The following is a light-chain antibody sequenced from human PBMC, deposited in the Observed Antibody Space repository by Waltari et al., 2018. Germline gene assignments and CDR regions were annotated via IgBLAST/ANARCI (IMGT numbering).Light chain of an antibody. CDR3: QRNDRLPVT. J-gene: IGKJ1*01. CDR1: QSIGRA. Sequence: SCRASQSIGRALSWDQQKPGQAPRLLIYGASTRATGIPDRFSGSGSGTDFSLTISRLEPEDFAVYYCQRNDRLPVTFGQGTKVEIK. CDR2: GAS. V-gene: IGKV3-20*01.